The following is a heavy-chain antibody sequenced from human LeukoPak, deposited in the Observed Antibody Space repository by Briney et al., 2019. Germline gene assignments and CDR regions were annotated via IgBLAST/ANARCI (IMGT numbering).Heavy chain of an antibody. D-gene: IGHD3-10*01. J-gene: IGHJ4*02. CDR1: KFIFSDYG. CDR3: AKGGGELGSGSLDY. CDR2: IWYDGSDE. Sequence: GSLRLSCAASKFIFSDYGMHWVRQAPGKGLEWVAFIWYDGSDEYYADSVKGRLTISRDNSKNTLYLQMNSPTTEDTAVYYCAKGGGELGSGSLDYWGQGTLVTVSS. V-gene: IGHV3-30*02.